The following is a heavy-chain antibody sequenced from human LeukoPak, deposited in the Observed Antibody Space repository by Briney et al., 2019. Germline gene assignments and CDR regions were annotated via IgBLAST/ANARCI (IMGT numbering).Heavy chain of an antibody. CDR1: GFTFSSYA. CDR2: ISYDGSNK. CDR3: ARDSGSHDYGDYYFDY. V-gene: IGHV3-30*04. Sequence: PGGSLRLSCAASGFTFSSYAMHWVRQAPGKGLEWVAVISYDGSNKYYADSVKGRFTISRDNSKNTLYLQMNSLRAEDTAVYYCARDSGSHDYGDYYFDYWGQGTQVTVSS. J-gene: IGHJ4*02. D-gene: IGHD4-17*01.